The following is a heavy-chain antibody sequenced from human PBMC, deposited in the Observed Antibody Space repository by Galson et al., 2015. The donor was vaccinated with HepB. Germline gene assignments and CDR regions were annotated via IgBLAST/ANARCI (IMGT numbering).Heavy chain of an antibody. CDR1: GFTFSGYA. J-gene: IGHJ4*02. D-gene: IGHD6-13*01. V-gene: IGHV3-30-3*01. CDR3: ARGWFARIAAASDY. Sequence: SLRLSCAASGFTFSGYAMHWVRQAPGKGLEWVAVISYDGSNKYYADSVKGRFTISRDNSKNTLYLQMNSLRAEDTAVYYCARGWFARIAAASDYWGQGTLVTVSS. CDR2: ISYDGSNK.